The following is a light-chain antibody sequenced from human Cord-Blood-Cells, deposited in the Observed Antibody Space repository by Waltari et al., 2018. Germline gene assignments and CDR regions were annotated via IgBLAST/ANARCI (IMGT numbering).Light chain of an antibody. CDR1: SSDVGSYNL. CDR2: EGS. V-gene: IGLV2-23*01. Sequence: QSALTQPASVSGSPGQSITISCTGTSSDVGSYNLVSWYPQHPGKAPKLMIYEGSKRPSGVSHCFSGSKSGNTASLTISGLQAEDEADYYCCSYAGSSTWVFGGGTKLPVL. CDR3: CSYAGSSTWV. J-gene: IGLJ3*02.